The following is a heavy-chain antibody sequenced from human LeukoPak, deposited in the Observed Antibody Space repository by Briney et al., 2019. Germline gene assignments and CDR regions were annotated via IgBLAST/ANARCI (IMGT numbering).Heavy chain of an antibody. V-gene: IGHV3-9*01. CDR1: GFTFDDYA. CDR3: ATSRDSSGNN. D-gene: IGHD3-22*01. CDR2: ISWNSGSI. Sequence: GGSLRLSCAASGFTFDDYAMHWVRQAPGKGLEWVSGISWNSGSIGYADSVKGRFTISRDNAKNSLYLQMNNLRAEDTAIYYCATSRDSSGNNWGQGTLVTVSS. J-gene: IGHJ4*02.